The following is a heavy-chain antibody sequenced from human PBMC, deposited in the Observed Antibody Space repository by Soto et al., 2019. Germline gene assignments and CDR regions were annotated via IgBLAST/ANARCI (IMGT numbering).Heavy chain of an antibody. CDR1: GYTFTSYY. CDR2: INPSGGST. CDR3: ARARGYSYAMDV. Sequence: GASVKVSCKASGYTFTSYYIHWVRQAPGQGLEWMGKINPSGGSTSHPQKFQDRVTMTRDTSTSTVYMELSSLKSEDTAVYYCARARGYSYAMDVWGQGTTVTVSS. J-gene: IGHJ6*02. D-gene: IGHD5-18*01. V-gene: IGHV1-46*01.